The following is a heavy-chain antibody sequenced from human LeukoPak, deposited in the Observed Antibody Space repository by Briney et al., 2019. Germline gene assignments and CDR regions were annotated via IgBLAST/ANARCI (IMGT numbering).Heavy chain of an antibody. V-gene: IGHV4-59*11. J-gene: IGHJ6*02. CDR3: ARDPSYSSSSYYYYYGMDV. D-gene: IGHD6-13*01. CDR1: GGSISRHN. Sequence: PSETLSLTCTVSGGSISRHNWSWIRQPPGKGLEWIGYIYHSGSTNYNPSLKSRVTISVDTSRNQFSLKVSSVTAADTAVYYCARDPSYSSSSYYYYYGMDVWGQGTTVTVSS. CDR2: IYHSGST.